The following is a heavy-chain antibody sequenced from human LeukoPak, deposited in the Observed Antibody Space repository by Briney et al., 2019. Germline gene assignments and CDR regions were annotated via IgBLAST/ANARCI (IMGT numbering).Heavy chain of an antibody. Sequence: SQTLSLTCTVSGDSIMAGDYAWSWIRQPPGKGLEWIGYIYHGGATYYNPSLKSRVTLSVDRSKNQFSLRLNSVTAADTAVYYCARTKNYGAYDFDSWGQGTLVTVSP. CDR3: ARTKNYGAYDFDS. V-gene: IGHV4-30-2*01. J-gene: IGHJ5*01. CDR2: IYHGGAT. CDR1: GDSIMAGDYA. D-gene: IGHD4-17*01.